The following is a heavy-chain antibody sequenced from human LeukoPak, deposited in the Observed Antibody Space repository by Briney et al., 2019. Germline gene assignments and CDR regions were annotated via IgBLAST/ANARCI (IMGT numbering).Heavy chain of an antibody. CDR3: ARLPGATDYYYYGMDV. V-gene: IGHV3-7*01. D-gene: IGHD1-26*01. CDR1: GFTFSSYW. Sequence: GGSLRLSCAASGFTFSSYWMSWVRQAPGKGLEWVANIKQDGSEKYYVDSVKGRFTISRDNAKNSLYLQMNSLRAEDTSVYYCARLPGATDYYYYGMDVWGQGTTVTVSS. CDR2: IKQDGSEK. J-gene: IGHJ6*02.